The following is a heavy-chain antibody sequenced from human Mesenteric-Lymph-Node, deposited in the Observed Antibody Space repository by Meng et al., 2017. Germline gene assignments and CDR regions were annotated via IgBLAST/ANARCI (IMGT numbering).Heavy chain of an antibody. D-gene: IGHD6-25*01. Sequence: ASVKVSCKASGYTFTSYGISWVRQAPGQGLEWMGWISAYNGNKNYAQKLQGRVTMTTDTSTSTAYMELRSLRSDDTAIYYCAKIAHTSGLSHVDYWGQGSLVTVSS. CDR2: ISAYNGNK. CDR3: AKIAHTSGLSHVDY. CDR1: GYTFTSYG. V-gene: IGHV1-18*01. J-gene: IGHJ4*02.